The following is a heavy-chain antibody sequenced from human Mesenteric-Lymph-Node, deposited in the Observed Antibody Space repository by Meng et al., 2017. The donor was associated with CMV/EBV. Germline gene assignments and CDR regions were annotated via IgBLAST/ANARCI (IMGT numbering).Heavy chain of an antibody. J-gene: IGHJ6*02. Sequence: ASVKVSCKASGYTFTGYYMHWVRQAPGQGLEWMGWINPNSGGTNYAQKLQGRVTMTTDTSTSTAYMELRSLRSDDTAVYYCASLYDFWSGPPSMDVWGQGTTVTVSS. V-gene: IGHV1-2*02. CDR3: ASLYDFWSGPPSMDV. CDR1: GYTFTGYY. CDR2: INPNSGGT. D-gene: IGHD3-3*01.